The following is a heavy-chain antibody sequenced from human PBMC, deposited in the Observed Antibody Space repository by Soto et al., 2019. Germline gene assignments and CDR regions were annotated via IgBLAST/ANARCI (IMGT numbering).Heavy chain of an antibody. CDR3: ARGPHHSYSSGWEFDP. CDR1: GGSISSGGYY. Sequence: SSETLSLTCTVSGGSISSGGYYWSWIRQHPGKGLEWIGYIYYSGSTYYNPSLKSRVTISVDTSKNQFSLKLSSVTAADTAVYYCARGPHHSYSSGWEFDPWGQGTLVTVSS. V-gene: IGHV4-31*03. J-gene: IGHJ5*02. D-gene: IGHD6-19*01. CDR2: IYYSGST.